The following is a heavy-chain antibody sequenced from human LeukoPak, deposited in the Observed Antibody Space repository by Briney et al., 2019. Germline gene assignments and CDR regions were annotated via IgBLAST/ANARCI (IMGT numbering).Heavy chain of an antibody. CDR1: GYTFTSNY. D-gene: IGHD6-6*01. V-gene: IGHV1-46*01. CDR2: ISPSGGST. Sequence: ASVKVSCKAFGYTFTSNYMHWVRQAPGQGPEWMGVISPSGGSTTYAQKFQGRVTLTRDMSTSTDYLELSSLRSEDTAVYYCARCIAARRAYYPLDYWGQGTLVTVSS. CDR3: ARCIAARRAYYPLDY. J-gene: IGHJ4*02.